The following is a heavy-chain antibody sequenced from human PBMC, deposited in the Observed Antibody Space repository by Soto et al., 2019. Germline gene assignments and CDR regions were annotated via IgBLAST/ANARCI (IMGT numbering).Heavy chain of an antibody. CDR1: GFTFINAW. D-gene: IGHD4-17*01. CDR2: IKSRTDGGAA. J-gene: IGHJ4*02. Sequence: PGASLRLSCEGSGFTFINAWMRWVRQAPGKGLEWVGRIKSRTDGGAADYAAPVRGRFSISRDDSKNTLYLQMNSLKIEDSALYYCTTDPGDYEDFWGQGT. V-gene: IGHV3-15*01. CDR3: TTDPGDYEDF.